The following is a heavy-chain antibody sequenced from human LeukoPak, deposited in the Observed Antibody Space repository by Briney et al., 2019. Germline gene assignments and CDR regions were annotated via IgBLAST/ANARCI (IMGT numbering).Heavy chain of an antibody. CDR3: ARGPLPPQYSSSPHYYYYYYYMEV. CDR1: GGTFSSYA. D-gene: IGHD6-6*01. Sequence: ASVKVSCKASGGTFSSYAISWVRQAPGQGLEWMGGIIPIFGTANYAQKFQGRVTITTDESTSTAYMELSSLRSEDTAVYYCARGPLPPQYSSSPHYYYYYYYMEVWGKGTTVTVSS. V-gene: IGHV1-69*05. J-gene: IGHJ6*03. CDR2: IIPIFGTA.